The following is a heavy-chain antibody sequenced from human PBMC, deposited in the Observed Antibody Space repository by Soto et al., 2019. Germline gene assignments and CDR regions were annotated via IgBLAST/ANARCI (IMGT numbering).Heavy chain of an antibody. CDR2: IYYSGRA. CDR1: GGSINSSSYY. J-gene: IGHJ4*02. D-gene: IGHD3-16*02. V-gene: IGHV4-39*01. Sequence: TSETLSLTCTVSGGSINSSSYYWGWVRQPPGKGLEWIGSIYYSGRAYYNPSLKSRVTISVDTSKNQFSLNLSSVTALDTAVYYWARSTIVPEPGPFGCWGQGTRVTASS. CDR3: ARSTIVPEPGPFGC.